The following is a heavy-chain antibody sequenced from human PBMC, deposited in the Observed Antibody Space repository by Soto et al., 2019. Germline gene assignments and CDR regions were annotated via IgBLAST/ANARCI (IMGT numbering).Heavy chain of an antibody. D-gene: IGHD2-8*01. CDR1: GFTFSSYG. J-gene: IGHJ4*02. CDR3: ARDRGGDNGYFDY. CDR2: IWYDGSNK. Sequence: GGSLRLSCAASGFTFSSYGMHWVRQAPGKGLEWVAVIWYDGSNKYYADSVKGRFTISRDNSKNTLYLQMNSLRAEDTAVYYCARDRGGDNGYFDYWGQGTLVTVSS. V-gene: IGHV3-33*01.